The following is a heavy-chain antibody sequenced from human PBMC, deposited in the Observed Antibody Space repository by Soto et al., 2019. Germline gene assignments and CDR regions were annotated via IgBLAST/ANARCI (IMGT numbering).Heavy chain of an antibody. V-gene: IGHV1-3*01. D-gene: IGHD6-6*01. CDR2: INAGNGNT. CDR3: ARDQVAARPMSNWFDP. CDR1: GYTFTSYS. Sequence: ASVKVSCKASGYTFTSYSMHWVRQAPGQRLEWMGWINAGNGNTKYSQKFQGRVTITRDTSASTAYMELSSLRSEDTAVYYCARDQVAARPMSNWFDPWGQGTLVTVSS. J-gene: IGHJ5*02.